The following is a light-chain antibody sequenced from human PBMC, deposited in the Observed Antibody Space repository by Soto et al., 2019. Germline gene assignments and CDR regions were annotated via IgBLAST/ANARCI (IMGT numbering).Light chain of an antibody. J-gene: IGLJ1*01. CDR1: SGDVGGYNY. CDR3: SSYTSSADV. CDR2: DVS. Sequence: QSVLTQPASVSGSPGQSITISCTGTSGDVGGYNYVSWYQQHPGKAPKLMIYDVSNRPSGVSNRFSGSKSGNTASLTISGLQAEDEADYYCSSYTSSADVFGTGTKLTVL. V-gene: IGLV2-14*01.